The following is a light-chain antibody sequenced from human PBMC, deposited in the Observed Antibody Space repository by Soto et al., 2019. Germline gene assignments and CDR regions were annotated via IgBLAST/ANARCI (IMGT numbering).Light chain of an antibody. CDR2: AAS. CDR1: QSISSY. CDR3: QQSFSTPRT. J-gene: IGKJ1*01. V-gene: IGKV1-39*01. Sequence: DIPMTQSPSSLSASVGDRVTISCRASQSISSYLNWYQQKPGKAPKLLIYAASSLQSGVPSRFSGSGSGTDFTLTISSLQPEDFATYYCQQSFSTPRTFGQGAKVDFK.